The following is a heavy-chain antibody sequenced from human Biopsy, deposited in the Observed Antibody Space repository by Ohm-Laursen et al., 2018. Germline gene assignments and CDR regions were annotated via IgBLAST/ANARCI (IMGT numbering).Heavy chain of an antibody. J-gene: IGHJ4*02. Sequence: SETLSLTCTVSADSSSSGSFYWPCIRQPPGQGLVFIGYIYDRGSTAIYNPSLESRVTMSVDMPKNQFSLKLNSVTAADKAIYYCARGMRSSGWPYFDSWGQGTLVTVSS. V-gene: IGHV4-61*01. CDR1: ADSSSSGSFY. CDR3: ARGMRSSGWPYFDS. CDR2: IYDRGST. D-gene: IGHD6-19*01.